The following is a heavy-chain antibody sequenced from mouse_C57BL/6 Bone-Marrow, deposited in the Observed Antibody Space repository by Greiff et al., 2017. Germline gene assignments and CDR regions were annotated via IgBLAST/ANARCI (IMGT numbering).Heavy chain of an antibody. CDR3: ARDALFTWYWDV. V-gene: IGHV1-59*01. CDR2: IDPSDSYT. J-gene: IGHJ1*03. D-gene: IGHD6-5*01. Sequence: VQLQQPGAELVRPGTSVKLSCKASGYTFTSYWMHWVKQRPGQGLEWIGVIDPSDSYTDYNQKFKGKATLTVDTTSSTAYLSLSSLTSETSAVYYCARDALFTWYWDVWGTGTTVTVSS. CDR1: GYTFTSYW.